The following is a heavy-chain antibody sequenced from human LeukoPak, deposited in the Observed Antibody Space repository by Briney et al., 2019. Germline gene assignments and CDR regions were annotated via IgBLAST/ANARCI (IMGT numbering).Heavy chain of an antibody. CDR2: INPNSGGT. V-gene: IGHV1-2*02. D-gene: IGHD4-23*01. Sequence: ASVKVSCKASGYTFTGYYMHWVRQAPGQGLEWMGWINPNSGGTNYAQKFQGRVTMTRDTSISTAYMELSRLRPDDTAVYYCARXEGDYGGNLGYYWGQGTLVTVSS. CDR3: ARXEGDYGGNLGYY. CDR1: GYTFTGYY. J-gene: IGHJ4*02.